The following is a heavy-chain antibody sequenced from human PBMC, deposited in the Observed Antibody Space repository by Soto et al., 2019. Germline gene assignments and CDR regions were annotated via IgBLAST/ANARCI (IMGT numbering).Heavy chain of an antibody. V-gene: IGHV3-23*01. D-gene: IGHD4-4*01. J-gene: IGHJ4*02. Sequence: VQLLESGGGLVQPGGSLRLSCAASGFIFNAYAMTWVRQAPGKGLEWVSAIGGSGGNTYYAAPVKGRFTISRDNSKDTVDLEMNRLRVDDTAVYFRARVSSDYINSADHWGQGILVTVSS. CDR1: GFIFNAYA. CDR2: IGGSGGNT. CDR3: ARVSSDYINSADH.